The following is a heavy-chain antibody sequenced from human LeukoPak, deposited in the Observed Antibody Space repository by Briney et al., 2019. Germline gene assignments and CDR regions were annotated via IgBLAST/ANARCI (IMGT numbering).Heavy chain of an antibody. V-gene: IGHV3-53*01. CDR3: AKNTVYCSSTSCLHDAFDI. J-gene: IGHJ3*02. Sequence: GGSLRLSCAASGFTVSSNYMSWVRQAPGKGLEWVSVIYSGGSTYYADSVKGRFTISRDNSKNTLYLQMNSLRAEDTAAYYCAKNTVYCSSTSCLHDAFDIWGQGTMVTVSS. CDR1: GFTVSSNY. CDR2: IYSGGST. D-gene: IGHD2-2*01.